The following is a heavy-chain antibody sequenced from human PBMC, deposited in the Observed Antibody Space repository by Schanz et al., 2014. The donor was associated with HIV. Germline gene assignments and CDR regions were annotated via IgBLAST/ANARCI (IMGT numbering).Heavy chain of an antibody. Sequence: QVQLVESGGGVVQPGRSLRLSCAGSGLTFSSYGMHWVRQAPGKGLEWVSIISSGGGRTYYADSVKGRFTISRDNSKNTLYLQMNSLRAEDTALYFCANDPELTTITGYFDSWGQGTLVTVSS. V-gene: IGHV3-NL1*01. CDR3: ANDPELTTITGYFDS. CDR2: ISSGGGRT. CDR1: GLTFSSYG. D-gene: IGHD4-4*01. J-gene: IGHJ4*02.